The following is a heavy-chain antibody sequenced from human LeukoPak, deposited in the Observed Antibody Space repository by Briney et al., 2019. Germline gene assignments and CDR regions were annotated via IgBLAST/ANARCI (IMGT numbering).Heavy chain of an antibody. CDR1: GFTFSSYW. CDR2: IKQDGSEK. J-gene: IGHJ4*02. D-gene: IGHD6-6*01. V-gene: IGHV3-7*01. Sequence: GGSLRLSCAASGFTFSSYWMSWVRQAPGKGLEWVANIKQDGSEKYYVDSVKGRFTISRDNAKNSLYLQMNSLRAEDTAVYYCARASIAARQDFDYWGQGTLVTVSS. CDR3: ARASIAARQDFDY.